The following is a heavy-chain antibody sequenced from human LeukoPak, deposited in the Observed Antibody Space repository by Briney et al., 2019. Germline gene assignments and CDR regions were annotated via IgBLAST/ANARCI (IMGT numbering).Heavy chain of an antibody. CDR3: ARDRKVATSTYSVLYYYYYYYMDV. CDR1: GFTFSSYW. Sequence: GGSLRLSCAASGFTFSSYWMHWVRHAPGKGLVWVSRINTDGSGTNYADSVKGRFTISRDNAKNTLYLQMNSLRAEDTAVYHCARDRKVATSTYSVLYYYYYYYMDVWGKGTTVTVSS. V-gene: IGHV3-74*01. CDR2: INTDGSGT. D-gene: IGHD5-12*01. J-gene: IGHJ6*03.